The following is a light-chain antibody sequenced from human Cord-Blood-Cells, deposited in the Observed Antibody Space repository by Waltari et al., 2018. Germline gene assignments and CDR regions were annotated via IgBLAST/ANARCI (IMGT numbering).Light chain of an antibody. J-gene: IGKJ4*01. V-gene: IGKV3-11*01. CDR2: EAS. Sequence: EIVLTQSHATQSLSPGERASLACRSSQSVSSYLAWYQQKPGQAPRLLNYEASNSATGIPARFSGSGSGTDFTLTSSSLEPEDFAVYYCQQRSNWPLTFGGGTKVEIK. CDR3: QQRSNWPLT. CDR1: QSVSSY.